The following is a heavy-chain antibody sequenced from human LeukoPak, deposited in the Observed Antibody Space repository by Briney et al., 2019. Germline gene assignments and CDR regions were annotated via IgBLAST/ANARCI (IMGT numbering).Heavy chain of an antibody. CDR2: IWYDGSNK. V-gene: IGHV3-33*06. D-gene: IGHD3-3*01. Sequence: PGRSLRLSCAASGFTFSSYGMHWVRQAPGKGLEWVAVIWYDGSNKYYADSVKGRFTISRDNSKNTLYLQMSSLRAEDTAVYYCAKVKATYYDFWSGSYYFDYWGQGTLVTVSS. CDR1: GFTFSSYG. CDR3: AKVKATYYDFWSGSYYFDY. J-gene: IGHJ4*02.